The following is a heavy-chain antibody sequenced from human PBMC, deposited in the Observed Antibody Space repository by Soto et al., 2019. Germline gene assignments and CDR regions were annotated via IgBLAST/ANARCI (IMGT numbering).Heavy chain of an antibody. CDR1: GFTFSDYY. V-gene: IGHV3-11*01. Sequence: QVQLVESGGGLVKPGGSLRLSCAASGFTFSDYYMSWIRQAPGKGLEWGSYISSSGSTIYYADSVKGRFTISRDNAKNSLYLQMNSPRAEDTAVYYCFMISGGNSGDYDAFDIWGQGTMVTVSS. CDR2: ISSSGSTI. CDR3: FMISGGNSGDYDAFDI. D-gene: IGHD2-21*02. J-gene: IGHJ3*02.